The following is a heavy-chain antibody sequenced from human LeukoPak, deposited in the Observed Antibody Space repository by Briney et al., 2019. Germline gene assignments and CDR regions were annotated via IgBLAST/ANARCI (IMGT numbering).Heavy chain of an antibody. V-gene: IGHV3-7*01. CDR1: RFSFSRFW. CDR2: IKQDGSEK. J-gene: IGHJ4*02. CDR3: ARGIYSSSHLDY. D-gene: IGHD6-13*01. Sequence: PGGSLRLSCVASRFSFSRFWMSWVRQAPGKGLEWVANIKQDGSEKYYVDSVKGRFTISRDNAKNSLYLQMNSLRAEDTAVYYCARGIYSSSHLDYWGQGTLVTVSS.